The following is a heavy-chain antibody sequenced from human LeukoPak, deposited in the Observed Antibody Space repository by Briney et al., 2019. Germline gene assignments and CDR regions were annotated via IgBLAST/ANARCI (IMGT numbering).Heavy chain of an antibody. Sequence: VASVKVSCKASGYTFTSYAMNWVRQAPGQGLEWMGWINTNTGNPTYAQGFTGRFVFSLDTSVSTAYLQISSLKAEDTAVYYCAAYYYDSSGYYAVDYWGQGTLVTVSS. J-gene: IGHJ4*02. CDR1: GYTFTSYA. CDR2: INTNTGNP. CDR3: AAYYYDSSGYYAVDY. V-gene: IGHV7-4-1*02. D-gene: IGHD3-22*01.